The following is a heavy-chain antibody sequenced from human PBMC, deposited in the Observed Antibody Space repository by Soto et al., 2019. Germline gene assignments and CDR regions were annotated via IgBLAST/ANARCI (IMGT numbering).Heavy chain of an antibody. CDR1: GYSFTSYW. D-gene: IGHD6-13*01. CDR2: IDPSDSYT. CDR3: AKEAVAAAGGDYYYGMDV. Sequence: GESLKISCKGSGYSFTSYWISWVRQMPGKGLEWMGRIDPSDSYTNYSPSFQGHVTISADKSISTAYLQWSSLKASDTAIYYCAKEAVAAAGGDYYYGMDVWGQGTTVTVS. J-gene: IGHJ6*02. V-gene: IGHV5-10-1*01.